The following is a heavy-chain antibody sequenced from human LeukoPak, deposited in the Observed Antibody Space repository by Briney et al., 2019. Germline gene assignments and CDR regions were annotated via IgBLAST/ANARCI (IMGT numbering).Heavy chain of an antibody. CDR1: GYTFTGYY. CDR3: ARDLTSGSSLDY. CDR2: INPNSGGT. D-gene: IGHD1-26*01. J-gene: IGHJ4*02. V-gene: IGHV1-2*02. Sequence: GASVKVSCKASGYTFTGYYMHWVRQAPGQGLEWMGWINPNSGGTNYAQKFQGRVTITTDESTSTAYMELSSLRSEDTAVYYCARDLTSGSSLDYWGQGTLVTVSS.